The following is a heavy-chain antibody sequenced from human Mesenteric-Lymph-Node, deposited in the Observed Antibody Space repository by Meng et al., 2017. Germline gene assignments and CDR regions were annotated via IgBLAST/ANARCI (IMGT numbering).Heavy chain of an antibody. D-gene: IGHD3-22*01. CDR3: ARDSSGYYGGEYFQH. J-gene: IGHJ1*01. CDR1: GFTFNTYS. V-gene: IGHV3-7*01. CDR2: IKQDGSEK. Sequence: GESLKISCEASGFTFNTYSMTWVRQAPGKGLEWVANIKQDGSEKYYVDSVKGRFTISRDNAKNSLYLQMNSLRAEDTAVYYCARDSSGYYGGEYFQHWGQGTLVTVSS.